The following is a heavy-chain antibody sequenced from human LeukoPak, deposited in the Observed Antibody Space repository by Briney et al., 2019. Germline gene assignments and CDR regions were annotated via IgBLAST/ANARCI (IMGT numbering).Heavy chain of an antibody. D-gene: IGHD5-12*01. V-gene: IGHV3-23*01. J-gene: IGHJ4*02. Sequence: GGSLRLSCAASGFTFSSYAMSWVRQAPGKGLEWVSAISGSGGSTYYADSVKGRFTISRDNSKNPLYLQMNSLRAEDTAVYYCAKSDGYDSYFDYWGQGTLVTVSS. CDR1: GFTFSSYA. CDR2: ISGSGGST. CDR3: AKSDGYDSYFDY.